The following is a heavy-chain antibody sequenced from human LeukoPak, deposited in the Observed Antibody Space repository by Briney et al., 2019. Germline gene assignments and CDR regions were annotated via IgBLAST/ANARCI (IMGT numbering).Heavy chain of an antibody. D-gene: IGHD6-13*01. Sequence: SQTLSLTCAISGDSVSNNNAAWSWIRQSPSRGLEWLGRTYFRSQRYNDYADSVKSRITINSDTSKNHFSLQMTSVTPEDTAVYYCAGSPSSRGDWYFALWGRGTLVTVSS. CDR3: AGSPSSRGDWYFAL. CDR1: GDSVSNNNAA. J-gene: IGHJ2*01. CDR2: TYFRSQRYN. V-gene: IGHV6-1*01.